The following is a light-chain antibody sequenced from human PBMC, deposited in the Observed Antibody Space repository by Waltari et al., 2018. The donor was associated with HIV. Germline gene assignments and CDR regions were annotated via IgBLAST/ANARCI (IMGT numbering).Light chain of an antibody. CDR3: QSYDSSLNFVV. CDR2: NAN. V-gene: IGLV1-40*01. Sequence: QSVLTQPPSVSGAPGQRVTISCIGNSSNIGAHYGVHWYQQLPGTAPKPLIYNANNRPSGVPDRFSGSNSGTSASLAITGLQAEDGAVYDCQSYDSSLNFVVFGGGTKLTVL. CDR1: SSNIGAHYG. J-gene: IGLJ2*01.